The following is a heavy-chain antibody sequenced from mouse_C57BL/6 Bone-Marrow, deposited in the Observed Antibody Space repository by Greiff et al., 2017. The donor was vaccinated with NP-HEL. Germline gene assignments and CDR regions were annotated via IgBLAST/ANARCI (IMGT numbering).Heavy chain of an antibody. V-gene: IGHV1-42*01. CDR2: INPSTGGT. J-gene: IGHJ2*01. CDR3: ARAPTFVDY. Sequence: VHVKQSGPELVKPGASVKISCKASGYSFTGYYMNWVKQSPEKSLEWIGEINPSTGGTTYNQKFKAKATLTVDKSSSTAYMQLKSLTSEDSAVYYCARAPTFVDYWGQGTTLTVSS. CDR1: GYSFTGYY.